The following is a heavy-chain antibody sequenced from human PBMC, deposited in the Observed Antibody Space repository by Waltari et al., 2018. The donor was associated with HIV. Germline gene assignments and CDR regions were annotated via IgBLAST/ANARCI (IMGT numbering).Heavy chain of an antibody. V-gene: IGHV3-23*01. Sequence: LLESGGGLVQPGGSLRLSCAASGFTLSDYAMNWVRQAPGKGVGGVAHSGGGNDTYYADSVKGRFTASRDDSKSTLYLQLNSLRAEDTALYFCAKDAFARNGIFDAFDVWGLGTRVTVSS. J-gene: IGHJ3*01. D-gene: IGHD2-8*01. CDR3: AKDAFARNGIFDAFDV. CDR2: HSGGGNDT. CDR1: GFTLSDYA.